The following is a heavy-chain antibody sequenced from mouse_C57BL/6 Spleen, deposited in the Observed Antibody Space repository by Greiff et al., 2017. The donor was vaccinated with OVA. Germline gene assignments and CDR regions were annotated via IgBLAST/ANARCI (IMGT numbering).Heavy chain of an antibody. CDR2: IDPSDSYT. D-gene: IGHD1-1*01. J-gene: IGHJ2*01. CDR3: ARSRYYGSSFSFFDY. CDR1: GYTFTSYW. V-gene: IGHV1-59*01. Sequence: VQLQQPGAELVRPGTSVKLSCKASGYTFTSYWMHWVKQRPGQGLEWIGVIDPSDSYTNYNQQFKGKATLTVDTSSSTAYMQLSSLTSEDSAVYYCARSRYYGSSFSFFDYWGQGTTLTVSS.